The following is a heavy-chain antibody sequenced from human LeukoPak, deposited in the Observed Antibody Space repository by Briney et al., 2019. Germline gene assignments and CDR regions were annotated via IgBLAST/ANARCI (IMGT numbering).Heavy chain of an antibody. CDR1: GYSISSGYY. Sequence: SETLSLTCTVSGYSISSGYYWGWIRQPPGKGLEWIGSIYHSGSSYYNPSLKSRVTISVDTSKNQFSLKLSSVTAADTAVYYCAKEAMIVVAEYFQHWGQGTLVTVSS. J-gene: IGHJ1*01. CDR2: IYHSGSS. CDR3: AKEAMIVVAEYFQH. V-gene: IGHV4-38-2*02. D-gene: IGHD3-22*01.